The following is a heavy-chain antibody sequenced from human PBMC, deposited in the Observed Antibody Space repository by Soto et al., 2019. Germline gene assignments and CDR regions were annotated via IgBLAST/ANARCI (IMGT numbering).Heavy chain of an antibody. CDR2: IYHSGST. D-gene: IGHD4-4*01. CDR3: ARERARYSTLYYYYGMDV. J-gene: IGHJ6*02. V-gene: IGHV4-38-2*02. Sequence: PSETLSLTCAVSGYSISSGYYWGWIRQPPGKGLEWIGSIYHSGSTYYNPSLKSRVTISVDTSKNQFSLKLGSVTAADTAVYYCARERARYSTLYYYYGMDVWGQGTTVTVSS. CDR1: GYSISSGYY.